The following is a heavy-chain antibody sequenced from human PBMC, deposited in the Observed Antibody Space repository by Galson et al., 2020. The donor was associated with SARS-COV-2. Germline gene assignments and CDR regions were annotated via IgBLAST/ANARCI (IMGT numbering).Heavy chain of an antibody. CDR1: GFTFSSYS. D-gene: IGHD1-26*01. Sequence: PGGSLRLSCTVSGFTFSSYSMTWVRQAPGKGLEFVSYISSTSGTISYADSVKGRFTISRDNTQDSLSLQMSSLRAEDTAVYYCARGYSTSPITASLRWGQGTLVTVSS. J-gene: IGHJ4*02. V-gene: IGHV3-48*01. CDR2: ISSTSGTI. CDR3: ARGYSTSPITASLR.